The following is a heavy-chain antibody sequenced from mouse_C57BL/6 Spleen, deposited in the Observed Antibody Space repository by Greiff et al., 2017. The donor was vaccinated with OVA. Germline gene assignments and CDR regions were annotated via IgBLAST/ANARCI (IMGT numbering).Heavy chain of an antibody. CDR2: IDPSDSYT. CDR3: ARVRNYYGSSNWYFDV. CDR1: GYTFTSYW. Sequence: VQLQQPGAELVKPGASVKLSCKASGYTFTSYWMQWVKQRPGQGLEWIGEIDPSDSYTNYNQKFKGKATLTVDTSSSTAYMQLSSLTSEDSAVYYCARVRNYYGSSNWYFDVWGTGTTVTVSS. V-gene: IGHV1-50*01. J-gene: IGHJ1*03. D-gene: IGHD1-1*01.